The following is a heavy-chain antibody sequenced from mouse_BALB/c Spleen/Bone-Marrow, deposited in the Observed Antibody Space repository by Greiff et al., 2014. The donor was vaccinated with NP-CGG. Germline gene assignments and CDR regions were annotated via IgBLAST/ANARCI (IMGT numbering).Heavy chain of an antibody. V-gene: IGHV5-12*02. CDR2: ISNGGGST. CDR1: GFPFSDYY. J-gene: IGHJ4*01. D-gene: IGHD2-1*01. CDR3: ARHLYGNYGAMDY. Sequence: EVQGGESGGGLVKPGGSLKLSWATSGFPFSDYYMYWVRQTPEKRLEWVAYISNGGGSTYYPDTVKGRFTTSRDNAKNTLYLQMSRLKSEDTAMYYCARHLYGNYGAMDYWGQGTSVTVSS.